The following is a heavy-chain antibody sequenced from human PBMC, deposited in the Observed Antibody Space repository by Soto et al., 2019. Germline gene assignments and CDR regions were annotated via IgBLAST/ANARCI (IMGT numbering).Heavy chain of an antibody. CDR2: IWYDGSNK. CDR3: ARDLRSGYFDY. CDR1: GFTFSSYG. Sequence: VQLVESGRGVVQPVRSLRLSCAASGFTFSSYGMHWVRQAPGKGLERVAVIWYDGSNKYYADSVKGRFTISKDNSKNTLYLQMNSLRAEDTAVYYCARDLRSGYFDYWGQGTLVTVSS. V-gene: IGHV3-33*01. J-gene: IGHJ4*02. D-gene: IGHD3-3*01.